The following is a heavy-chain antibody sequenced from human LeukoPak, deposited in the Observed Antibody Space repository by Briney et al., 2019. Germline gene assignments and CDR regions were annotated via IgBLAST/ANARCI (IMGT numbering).Heavy chain of an antibody. J-gene: IGHJ5*02. CDR3: ARDLYRNWFDP. Sequence: GGSLRLSCAASGFTFSSYSMNWVRQAPGKGLEWVSSISSSSSYIYYADSVKGRFTISRDNAKNSLYLQMNSVRAEDTAVYYCARDLYRNWFDPWGQGTLVTVSS. CDR2: ISSSSSYI. CDR1: GFTFSSYS. V-gene: IGHV3-21*01. D-gene: IGHD2-8*01.